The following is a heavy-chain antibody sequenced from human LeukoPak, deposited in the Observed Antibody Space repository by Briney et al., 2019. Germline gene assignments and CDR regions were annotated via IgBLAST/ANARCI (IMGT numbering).Heavy chain of an antibody. CDR2: INPNSGGT. J-gene: IGHJ4*02. D-gene: IGHD2-15*01. CDR1: GYTFTGYY. Sequence: VASVKVSCKASGYTFTGYYMHWVRQAPGQGREWMGWINPNSGGTNYAQRFQDRVTMTRDTSISTAYMELSRLRSDDTAVYYCARAPSYCSGGSCKPEEIDYWGQGTLVTVSS. CDR3: ARAPSYCSGGSCKPEEIDY. V-gene: IGHV1-2*02.